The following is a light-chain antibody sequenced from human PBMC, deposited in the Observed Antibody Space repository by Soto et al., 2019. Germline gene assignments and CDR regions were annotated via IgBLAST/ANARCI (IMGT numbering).Light chain of an antibody. CDR3: HYGNT. CDR2: GAS. Sequence: TVWTHVRGTESVSLGGSPTISCRASQTVSSRYLAWYQQKPGQAPRLLIYGASNRATGIPDRFSGCGSGTDFSLTIRRLEHGDFAVYYCHYGNTFGGGTKVDI. V-gene: IGKV3-20*01. CDR1: QTVSSRY. J-gene: IGKJ4*01.